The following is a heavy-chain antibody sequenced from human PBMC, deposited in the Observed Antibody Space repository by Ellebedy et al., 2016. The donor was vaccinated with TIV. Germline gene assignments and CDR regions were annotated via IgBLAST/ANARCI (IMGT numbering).Heavy chain of an antibody. CDR2: IFTSDIT. V-gene: IGHV3-53*01. CDR1: GFAVNIYY. J-gene: IGHJ4*02. CDR3: AVVDFC. D-gene: IGHD2-15*01. Sequence: PGGSLRLSCAASGFAVNIYYITWARQAPGKGLDWVSVIFTSDITSYADSVRGRFTISRDTYKNTVSLQMNSLRVEDTAIYYCAVVDFCWGQGTLVTVSS.